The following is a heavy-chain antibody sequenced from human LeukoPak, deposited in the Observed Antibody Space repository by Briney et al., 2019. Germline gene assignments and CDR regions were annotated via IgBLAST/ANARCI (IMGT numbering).Heavy chain of an antibody. D-gene: IGHD5-18*01. J-gene: IGHJ4*02. Sequence: GGSLRLSCAASGFTFSSYAMSWVRQTPGKGLEWVSAISGSGGSTYYADSVKGRFTISRDNSKNTLYLQMNSLRAEDTAVYYCAKDTRYSYGYWDYWGQGTLVTVSS. CDR2: ISGSGGST. V-gene: IGHV3-23*01. CDR1: GFTFSSYA. CDR3: AKDTRYSYGYWDY.